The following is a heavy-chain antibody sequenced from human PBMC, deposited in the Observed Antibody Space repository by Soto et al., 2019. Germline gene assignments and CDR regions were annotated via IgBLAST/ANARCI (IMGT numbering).Heavy chain of an antibody. CDR2: MNPNGGDT. Sequence: QVQLVQSGAEVKKPGASVKVSCKASGYTFINYDFNWVRQATGQGPEWMGWMNPNGGDTDYAQKFQGRLPMTRDTPKRTPYMELRSLISEDTDVYYCARVGGNWNDDYFDYWGQGTLVTVSS. CDR3: ARVGGNWNDDYFDY. J-gene: IGHJ4*02. CDR1: GYTFINYD. D-gene: IGHD1-1*01. V-gene: IGHV1-8*01.